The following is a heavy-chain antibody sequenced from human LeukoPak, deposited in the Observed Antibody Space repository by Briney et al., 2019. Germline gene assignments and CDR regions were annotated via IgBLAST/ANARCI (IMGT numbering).Heavy chain of an antibody. Sequence: PGGSLRLSCAASGFTFSSFEMNWVRQAPGKGLEWVSYISSSGSTLYYADSVKGRFTISRDNAKNSLYLQMNSLRAEDTAVYYCAREITWFGELYGYYMDVWGKGTTVTISS. D-gene: IGHD3-10*02. CDR1: GFTFSSFE. J-gene: IGHJ6*03. CDR3: AREITWFGELYGYYMDV. CDR2: ISSSGSTL. V-gene: IGHV3-48*03.